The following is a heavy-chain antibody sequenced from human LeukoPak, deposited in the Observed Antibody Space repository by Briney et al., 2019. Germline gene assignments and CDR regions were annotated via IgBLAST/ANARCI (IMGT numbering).Heavy chain of an antibody. Sequence: SETLSLTCTVSGGSVSSSSYYWGWIRQPPWKGLKWIGEINHSGSTNYNPSLKSRVTISVDTSKNQFSLKLSSVTAADTAVYYCARRGPRNYDYVWGSYRYTNGGYFDYWGQGTLVTVSS. V-gene: IGHV4-39*07. CDR2: INHSGST. D-gene: IGHD3-16*02. J-gene: IGHJ4*02. CDR3: ARRGPRNYDYVWGSYRYTNGGYFDY. CDR1: GGSVSSSSYY.